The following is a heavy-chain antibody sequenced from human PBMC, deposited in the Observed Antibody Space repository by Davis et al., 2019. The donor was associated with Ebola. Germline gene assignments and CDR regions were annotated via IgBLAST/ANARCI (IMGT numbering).Heavy chain of an antibody. Sequence: AASVKVSCKTSGYIFTDNNIHWVRQAPGQGLEWMGIIHPRAAGVTTYAQNFQGRLTMTIDTSTTTVYMELSSLRSEDTAVYYCARGGLLSALDLWGQGTMVSVSS. V-gene: IGHV1-46*01. CDR1: GYIFTDNN. CDR2: IHPRAAGVT. CDR3: ARGGLLSALDL. J-gene: IGHJ3*01. D-gene: IGHD2-15*01.